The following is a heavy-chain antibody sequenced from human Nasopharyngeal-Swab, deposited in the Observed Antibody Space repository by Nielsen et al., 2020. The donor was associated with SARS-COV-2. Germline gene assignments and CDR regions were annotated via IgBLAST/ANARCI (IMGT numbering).Heavy chain of an antibody. CDR3: ARSSYGDYFDY. CDR1: GSGFTSYW. D-gene: IGHD4-17*01. V-gene: IGHV5-51*01. CDR2: IYPGDSDT. J-gene: IGHJ4*02. Sequence: GGSLRLSCRGSGSGFTSYWIGWVRQMPGKGLEWMGIIYPGDSDTRYSPSFQGQVTISADKSISTAYLQWSSLKASDTAMYYCARSSYGDYFDYWGQGTLVTVSS.